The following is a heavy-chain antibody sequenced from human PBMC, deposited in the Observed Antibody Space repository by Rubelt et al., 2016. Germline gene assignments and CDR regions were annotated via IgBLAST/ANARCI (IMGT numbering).Heavy chain of an antibody. CDR3: ARGKEGLGVTMVDY. J-gene: IGHJ4*02. D-gene: IGHD3-10*01. CDR1: GGSFSGYY. CDR2: INHSGST. V-gene: IGHV4-34*01. Sequence: QVQLQQWGAGLLKPSETLSLTCAVYGGSFSGYYWSWIRQPPGKGLEWIGEINHSGSTNYNPSLKSRVTISVDTSKNQFSRKRGSVTAADTAVYYCARGKEGLGVTMVDYWGQGTLVTVSS.